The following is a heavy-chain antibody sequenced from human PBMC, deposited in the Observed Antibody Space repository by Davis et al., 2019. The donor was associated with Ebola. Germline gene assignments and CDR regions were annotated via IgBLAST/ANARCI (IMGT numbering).Heavy chain of an antibody. CDR1: GFTFSSYG. J-gene: IGHJ2*01. Sequence: PGGSLRLSCAASGFTFSSYGMSWVRHAPGKGLEWVSGVNWNGGSTAYADSVKGRFTISRDNAKNSLILQMNSLRAEDTAFYHCVRDGGVRWKFVQYFDLWGRGTLVTVS. CDR2: VNWNGGST. CDR3: VRDGGVRWKFVQYFDL. V-gene: IGHV3-20*01. D-gene: IGHD2-8*02.